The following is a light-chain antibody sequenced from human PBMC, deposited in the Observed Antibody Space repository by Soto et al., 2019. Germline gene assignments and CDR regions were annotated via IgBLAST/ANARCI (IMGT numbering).Light chain of an antibody. Sequence: SQSPAMLSLSPGERATLWVWASQSVPSTYFAWYQQKPGKAPKLLIYDVSSLESGVPSRFSGSGSETEFTLTISSLFPDDFATYYCQQYNRYWTFGQGTKVDIK. V-gene: IGKV1-5*01. CDR3: QQYNRYWT. CDR1: QSVPSTY. J-gene: IGKJ1*01. CDR2: DVS.